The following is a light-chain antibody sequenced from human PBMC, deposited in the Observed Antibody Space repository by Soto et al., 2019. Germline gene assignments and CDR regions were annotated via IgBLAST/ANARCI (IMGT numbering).Light chain of an antibody. V-gene: IGKV3-20*01. CDR2: GAS. CDR3: QQYGSSPLYT. Sequence: EIVLTQSPGTLSLSPGERATLSCRASQSVSSSYLAWYQQKPGQAPRLLIHGASSRATGIADRFSGSGSGKEFTLTISRLEPEDFAVYYCQQYGSSPLYTFGQGTKLEIK. J-gene: IGKJ2*01. CDR1: QSVSSSY.